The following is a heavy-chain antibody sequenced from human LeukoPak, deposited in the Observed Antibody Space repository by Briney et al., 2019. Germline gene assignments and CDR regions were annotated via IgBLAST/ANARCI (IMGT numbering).Heavy chain of an antibody. Sequence: PGGSLRLSCAASGFTFSSYAMHWVRQAPGKGLEWVAVISYDGSNKYYADSVKGRFTISRDNSKNTLYLQMNSLNAEDTAMYYCANGRAGSYPPEFVYWGQGTLVTVSS. CDR2: ISYDGSNK. CDR1: GFTFSSYA. CDR3: ANGRAGSYPPEFVY. J-gene: IGHJ4*02. D-gene: IGHD1-26*01. V-gene: IGHV3-30*04.